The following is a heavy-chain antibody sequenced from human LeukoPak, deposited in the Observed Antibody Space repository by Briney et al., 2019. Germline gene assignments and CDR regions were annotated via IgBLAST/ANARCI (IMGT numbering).Heavy chain of an antibody. V-gene: IGHV3-30*18. J-gene: IGHJ4*02. CDR1: GFTFSSYG. CDR2: ISYDGSNK. Sequence: GRSLRLSCAASGFTFSSYGMHWVRQAPGKGLEWVAVISYDGSNKYYADSVKGRFTISRDNSKNTLYLQMNSLRAEGTAVYYCAKEAYSGYDPEIHFDYWGQGTLVTVSS. CDR3: AKEAYSGYDPEIHFDY. D-gene: IGHD5-12*01.